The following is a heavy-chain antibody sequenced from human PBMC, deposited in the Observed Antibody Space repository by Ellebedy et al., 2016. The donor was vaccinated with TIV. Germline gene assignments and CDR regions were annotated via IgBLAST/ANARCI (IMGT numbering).Heavy chain of an antibody. D-gene: IGHD3-10*01. J-gene: IGHJ6*02. CDR1: GFTFRSYG. CDR3: AREIYGGQGDMDV. CDR2: ISHDGMTK. Sequence: GESLKISCEASGFTFRSYGMHWVRQAPGKGLEWVAAISHDGMTKYYADSVKDRFTVTRDKSQNRVFLQMKSLRADDTGVYFCAREIYGGQGDMDVWGQGTTVTVS. V-gene: IGHV3-30*03.